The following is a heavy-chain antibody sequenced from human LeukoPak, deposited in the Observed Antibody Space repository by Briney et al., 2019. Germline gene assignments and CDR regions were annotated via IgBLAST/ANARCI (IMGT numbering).Heavy chain of an antibody. CDR1: GFIFSNYA. CDR3: VKGPRPDITVAHTVEN. V-gene: IGHV3-23*01. CDR2: ISSRGDST. Sequence: GGSLRLSCAASGFIFSNYAMSWVRQVPGRGLEWVSTISSRGDSTYVADSVKGRFTISRDNSKNSLYLQMNTVRAEDTAVYYCVKGPRPDITVAHTVENWGQGTLVTASS. D-gene: IGHD6-19*01. J-gene: IGHJ4*02.